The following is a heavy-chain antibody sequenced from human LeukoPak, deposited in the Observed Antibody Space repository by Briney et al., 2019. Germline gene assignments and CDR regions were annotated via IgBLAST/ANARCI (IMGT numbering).Heavy chain of an antibody. J-gene: IGHJ4*02. Sequence: GGSLRLSCAASGFTFSSYGIHWVRQAPGKGLEWVAVMWNGETEKYYADSVKGQFSISRDNSKNMVYLQMNGLRAEDTAVYYCARDLYRSSSDYWGQGTLVIVSS. CDR3: ARDLYRSSSDY. V-gene: IGHV3-33*01. CDR1: GFTFSSYG. D-gene: IGHD6-13*01. CDR2: MWNGETEK.